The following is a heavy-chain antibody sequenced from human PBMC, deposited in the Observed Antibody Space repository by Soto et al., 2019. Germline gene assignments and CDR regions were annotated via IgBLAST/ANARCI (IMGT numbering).Heavy chain of an antibody. J-gene: IGHJ4*02. D-gene: IGHD3-3*01. CDR1: GGTFSSYA. V-gene: IGHV1-69*13. Sequence: SVKVSCKASGGTFSSYAISWVRQAPGQGLELMGGIIPIFGTANYARKFQGRVTITADESTSTAYMELSSLRSEDTAVYYCATVTAYYDFWSGYYTRPLDYWGQGTLVTVYS. CDR3: ATVTAYYDFWSGYYTRPLDY. CDR2: IIPIFGTA.